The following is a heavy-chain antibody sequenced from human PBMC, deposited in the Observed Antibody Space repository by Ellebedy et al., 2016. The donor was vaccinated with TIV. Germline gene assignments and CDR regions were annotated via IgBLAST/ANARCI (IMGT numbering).Heavy chain of an antibody. CDR1: GFTVSGNY. CDR2: IYSSGTT. V-gene: IGHV3-53*01. J-gene: IGHJ4*02. Sequence: GESLKISCAASGFTVSGNYMSWVRQAPGKGLEWVSLIYSSGTTYYADSVKGRFTISRDNSKNTLYLQMNSLRAEDTAVYYCAINYYDSSGYNDYWGQGTLVTVSS. D-gene: IGHD3-22*01. CDR3: AINYYDSSGYNDY.